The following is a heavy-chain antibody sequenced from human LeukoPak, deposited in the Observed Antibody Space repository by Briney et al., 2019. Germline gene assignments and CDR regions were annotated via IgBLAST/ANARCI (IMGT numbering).Heavy chain of an antibody. CDR2: SSSGGSNP. Sequence: GGSLRLSCAASGFTFSKYALVWVHQAPGKGLEWVSASSSGGSNPLYADAVKGRFTISRDNSKNTLYLQMNSLRAEDTAVYYCGRDPNGDYVGAFEFWGRGTMVIVSS. CDR3: GRDPNGDYVGAFEF. CDR1: GFTFSKYA. D-gene: IGHD4-17*01. J-gene: IGHJ3*01. V-gene: IGHV3-23*01.